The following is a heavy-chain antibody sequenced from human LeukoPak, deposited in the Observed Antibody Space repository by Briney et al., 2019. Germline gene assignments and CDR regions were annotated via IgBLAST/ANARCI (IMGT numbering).Heavy chain of an antibody. CDR2: ISSSSSYI. J-gene: IGHJ4*02. CDR3: AIHPCFSLQDFVWCYFLDY. CDR1: GFTFSSYS. V-gene: IGHV3-21*01. D-gene: IGHD3-9*01. Sequence: GGSLRLSCAASGFTFSSYSMNWVRQAPGKGLEWVSSISSSSSYIYYADSVKGRFTISRDNAKNSLYLQMNSLRAEDTAVYYCAIHPCFSLQDFVWCYFLDYWGQGGLVTV.